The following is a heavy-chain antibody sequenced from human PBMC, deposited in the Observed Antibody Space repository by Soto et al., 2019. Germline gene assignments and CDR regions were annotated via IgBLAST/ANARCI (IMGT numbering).Heavy chain of an antibody. CDR1: GYTFTSYA. D-gene: IGHD6-6*01. V-gene: IGHV1-3*01. J-gene: IGHJ6*03. CDR2: INAGNGNT. CDR3: ARDFPYSSSRGYYYYMDV. Sequence: ASVKVSCKASGYTFTSYAMHWVRQAPGQRLEWMGWINAGNGNTKYSQKFQGRVTITRDTSASTAYMELSSLRSEDTAVYYCARDFPYSSSRGYYYYMDVWGKGTTVTVSS.